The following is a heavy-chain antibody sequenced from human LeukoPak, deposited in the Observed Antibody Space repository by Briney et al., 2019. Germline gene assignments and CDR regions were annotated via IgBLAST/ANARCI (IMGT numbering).Heavy chain of an antibody. CDR3: ARGGGLDV. V-gene: IGHV3-7*03. CDR1: GVIFNNFA. CDR2: INHNGNVN. J-gene: IGHJ6*02. Sequence: GGSLRLSCAASGVIFNNFAFHWARQAPGKGLEWVASINHNGNVNYYVDSVKGRFTISRDNAKNSLYLQMSNLRAEDTAVYFCARGGGLDVWGQGATVTVSS. D-gene: IGHD3-16*01.